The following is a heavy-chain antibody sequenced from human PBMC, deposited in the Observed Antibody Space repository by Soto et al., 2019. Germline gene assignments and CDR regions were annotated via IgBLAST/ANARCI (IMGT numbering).Heavy chain of an antibody. V-gene: IGHV3-33*01. Sequence: QEQLVESGGGVVQPGRSLTLSCVASGFTFSSDAMHWVRRAPVKGLEWVAFIWNDGSNKDSADSVKGRFTISRDNSDNTLYLEMNTLRAEDTAVYFGAVDPCGSGYAFHTGGQGSMVTVSP. CDR3: AVDPCGSGYAFHT. CDR1: GFTFSSDA. J-gene: IGHJ3*01. CDR2: IWNDGSNK. D-gene: IGHD3-10*01.